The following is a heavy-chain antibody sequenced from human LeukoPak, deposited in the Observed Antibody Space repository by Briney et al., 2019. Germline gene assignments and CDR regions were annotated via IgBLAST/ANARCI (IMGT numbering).Heavy chain of an antibody. CDR1: GFTFSRYW. D-gene: IGHD4/OR15-4a*01. Sequence: PGRSLRLSCAASGFTFSRYWMSWVRQAPGKGLEWVANIKQDGSEKYYVDSVKGRFTISRDYVKNSLYLQVNSLRVEDTAVYYCARDYGGHPYGAFDIWGRGTMVTVSS. J-gene: IGHJ3*02. CDR2: IKQDGSEK. V-gene: IGHV3-7*01. CDR3: ARDYGGHPYGAFDI.